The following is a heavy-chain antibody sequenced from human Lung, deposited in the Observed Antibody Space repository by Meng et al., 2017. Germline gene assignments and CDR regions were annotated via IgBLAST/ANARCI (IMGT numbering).Heavy chain of an antibody. J-gene: IGHJ4*02. CDR1: GGSFSDYY. CDR2: INHSGST. CDR3: ARGPTTMAHDFDY. D-gene: IGHD4-11*01. Sequence: QVKLQRWREGLLKPSETLSLTCVVSGGSFSDYYWSWIRQPPGKGLEWIGEINHSGSTNYNPSLESRATISVDTSQNNLSLKLSSVTAADSAVYYCARGPTTMAHDFDYWGQGTLVTASS. V-gene: IGHV4-34*01.